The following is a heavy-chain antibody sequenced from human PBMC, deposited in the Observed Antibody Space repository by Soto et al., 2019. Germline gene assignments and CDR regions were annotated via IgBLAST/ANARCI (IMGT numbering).Heavy chain of an antibody. CDR2: IYPGDSDT. Sequence: GESLKISCKGSGYSFTSYWIGWVRQMPGKGLEWMGIIYPGDSDTRYSPSFQGQVTISADKSISTAYLQWSSLKAADTAVYYCARPGYSSGWRQNWFDPWGQGTLVTVSS. D-gene: IGHD6-19*01. V-gene: IGHV5-51*01. J-gene: IGHJ5*02. CDR3: ARPGYSSGWRQNWFDP. CDR1: GYSFTSYW.